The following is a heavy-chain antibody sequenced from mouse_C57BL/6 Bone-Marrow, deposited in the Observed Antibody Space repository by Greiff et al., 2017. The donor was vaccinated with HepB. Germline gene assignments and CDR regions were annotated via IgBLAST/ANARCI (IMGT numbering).Heavy chain of an antibody. D-gene: IGHD1-1*01. V-gene: IGHV5-4*01. J-gene: IGHJ3*01. CDR1: GFTFSSYA. CDR2: ISDGGSYT. CDR3: ARELQSSLVAY. Sequence: EVQRVESGGGLVKPGGSLKLSCAASGFTFSSYAMSWVRQTPEKRLEWVATISDGGSYTYYPDNVKGRFIISRDNAKNNLYLQMSHLKSEDTAMYYCARELQSSLVAYWGQGTMVTVSA.